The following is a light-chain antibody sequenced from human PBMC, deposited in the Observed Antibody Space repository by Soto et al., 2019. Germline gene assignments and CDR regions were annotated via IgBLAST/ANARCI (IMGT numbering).Light chain of an antibody. V-gene: IGKV3-20*01. Sequence: EIVLTQSPGTLALSPGDRDTLSCSAIQSVSRSYLAWYQQKPGQAPRLLIYGASSRATGIPDRFSGSGSGTDFTLTISRLDPEDFAVYYCQQYGSSPTCGQGSRVDIK. CDR2: GAS. J-gene: IGKJ1*01. CDR3: QQYGSSPT. CDR1: QSVSRSY.